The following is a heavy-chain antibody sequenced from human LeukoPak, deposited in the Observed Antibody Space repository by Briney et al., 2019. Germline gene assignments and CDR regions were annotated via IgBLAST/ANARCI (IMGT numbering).Heavy chain of an antibody. CDR1: GGSISSYY. V-gene: IGHV4-4*07. CDR3: ARDRQSIAAAGIVDI. J-gene: IGHJ3*02. Sequence: SETLSLTCTVSGGSISSYYWSWIRQPAGKGLEWIGRIYTSASTNYNPSLKSRVTMSVDTSKNQFSLKLSSVTAADTAVYYCARDRQSIAAAGIVDIWGQGTMVTVSS. CDR2: IYTSAST. D-gene: IGHD6-13*01.